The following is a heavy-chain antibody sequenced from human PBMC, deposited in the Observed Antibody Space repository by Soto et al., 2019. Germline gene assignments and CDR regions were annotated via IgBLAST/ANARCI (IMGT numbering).Heavy chain of an antibody. CDR2: IYYSGST. CDR1: GGSISSYY. V-gene: IGHV4-59*12. D-gene: IGHD3-3*01. Sequence: TLSLTCTVSGGSISSYYWSWIRQPPGKGLEWIGYIYYSGSTNYNPSLKSRVTISVDTSKNQFSLKLSSVTAADTAVYYCARTRYYDFWSGYYFGPYYFDYWGQGTLVTVSS. J-gene: IGHJ4*02. CDR3: ARTRYYDFWSGYYFGPYYFDY.